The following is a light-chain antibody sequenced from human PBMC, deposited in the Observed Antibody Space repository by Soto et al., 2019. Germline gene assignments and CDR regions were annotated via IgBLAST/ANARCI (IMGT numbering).Light chain of an antibody. CDR2: GNS. Sequence: QSVLTQPPSVSGAPGQRVTISCTGSSSNIGAGYDVHWYQQLPGTAPKLLIYGNSNRPSGVPDRFSGSKSGTSASLAITGLQAEDEADYYCQSYDSSLSGDVVFGGRTKLTVL. V-gene: IGLV1-40*01. CDR3: QSYDSSLSGDVV. CDR1: SSNIGAGYD. J-gene: IGLJ2*01.